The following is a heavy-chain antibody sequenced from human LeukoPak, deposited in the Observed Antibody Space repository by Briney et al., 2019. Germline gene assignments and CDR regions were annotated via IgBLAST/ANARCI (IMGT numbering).Heavy chain of an antibody. V-gene: IGHV3-23*01. D-gene: IGHD2-21*01. CDR2: ISYSGGTT. J-gene: IGHJ4*02. Sequence: GGSLRLSCASSGFTFTSYAVIWVRQAPGEGLEWVSTISYSGGTTYHTDSVKGRFTISRDISKNTVYLQMNSLKAEDTAVYYCAKDGVVRGLGPYYFDSWGQGSLVTVSS. CDR3: AKDGVVRGLGPYYFDS. CDR1: GFTFTSYA.